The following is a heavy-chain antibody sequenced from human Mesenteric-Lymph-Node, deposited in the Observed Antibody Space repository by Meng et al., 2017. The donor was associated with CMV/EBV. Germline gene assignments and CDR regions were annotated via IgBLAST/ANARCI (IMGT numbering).Heavy chain of an antibody. CDR2: IYYSGST. Sequence: VDYYWSWIRQPPGKGLEWIGYIYYSGSTYYNPSLKSRVTISVDTSKNQFSLKLSSVTAADTAVYYCARAGYCGGDCYSGRDGWFDPWGQGTLVTVSS. CDR3: ARAGYCGGDCYSGRDGWFDP. CDR1: VDYY. V-gene: IGHV4-30-4*08. J-gene: IGHJ5*02. D-gene: IGHD2-21*01.